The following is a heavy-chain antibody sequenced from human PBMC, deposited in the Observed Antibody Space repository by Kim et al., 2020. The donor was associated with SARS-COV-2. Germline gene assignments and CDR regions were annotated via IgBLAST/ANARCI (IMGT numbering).Heavy chain of an antibody. Sequence: LSLTCAASGFTVSSNYMSWVRQAPGKGLEWVSVIYSGGSTYYADSVKGRFTISRDNSKNTLYLQMNSLRAEDTAVYYCARDTIPPLNCSSTSCYAEYFQHWGQGTLVTVSS. CDR1: GFTVSSNY. CDR3: ARDTIPPLNCSSTSCYAEYFQH. V-gene: IGHV3-66*01. CDR2: IYSGGST. J-gene: IGHJ1*01. D-gene: IGHD2-2*01.